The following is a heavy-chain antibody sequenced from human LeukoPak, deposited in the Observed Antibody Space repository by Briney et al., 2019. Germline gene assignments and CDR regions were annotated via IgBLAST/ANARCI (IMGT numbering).Heavy chain of an antibody. CDR2: ISAYNGNT. D-gene: IGHD3-22*01. Sequence: ASVKVSCKASGYIFISYGISWVRQAPGQGLEWMGWISAYNGNTKYAQKLQGRVTMTTDTSTSTAYMELRSLRSDDTAVYCCARDVRGIVGMDYFDYWGQGTLVTVSS. J-gene: IGHJ4*02. CDR1: GYIFISYG. V-gene: IGHV1-18*01. CDR3: ARDVRGIVGMDYFDY.